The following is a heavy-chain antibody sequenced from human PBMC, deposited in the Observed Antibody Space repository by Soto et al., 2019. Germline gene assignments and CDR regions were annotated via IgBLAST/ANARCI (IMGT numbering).Heavy chain of an antibody. D-gene: IGHD3-22*01. CDR3: ARTPGVITVISAFDH. CDR1: GFTFNKHA. V-gene: IGHV3-23*01. CDR2: ISGSGSST. J-gene: IGHJ4*02. Sequence: WGSLRLSCVASGFTFNKHALALVRQAPVKGLAWVSAISGSGSSTYDSDSVKGRFTISRDNSNNTLYLQMNSLRAEDTAIYYCARTPGVITVISAFDHWGQGTPVTVSS.